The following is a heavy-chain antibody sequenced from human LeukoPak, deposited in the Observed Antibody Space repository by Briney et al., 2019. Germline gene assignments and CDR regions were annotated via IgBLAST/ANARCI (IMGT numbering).Heavy chain of an antibody. CDR3: AKDRDSSGYFVFDH. Sequence: GGSLRLSCAASGFTFSSYGMHWVRQAPGQGLEWVAVISYDGSNKYYADSVKGRFTLSRDNSKNTLYLQMNSLRAEDTAVYHCAKDRDSSGYFVFDHWGQGTLVTDSS. CDR2: ISYDGSNK. D-gene: IGHD3-22*01. CDR1: GFTFSSYG. V-gene: IGHV3-30*18. J-gene: IGHJ4*02.